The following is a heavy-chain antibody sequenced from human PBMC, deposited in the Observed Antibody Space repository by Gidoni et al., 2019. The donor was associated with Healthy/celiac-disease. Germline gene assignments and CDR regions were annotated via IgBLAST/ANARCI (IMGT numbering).Heavy chain of an antibody. CDR3: AKELGSYSSGWLFDY. D-gene: IGHD6-19*01. Sequence: QVQLVESGGGVVQPGSSLRLSFASSGFPFSRYGMHWVRQAPGKGLEWVAVISYDGSNKYYADSVKGRFTISRDNSKNTLYLQMNSLRAEDTAVYYCAKELGSYSSGWLFDYWGQGTLVTVSS. CDR2: ISYDGSNK. V-gene: IGHV3-30*18. J-gene: IGHJ4*02. CDR1: GFPFSRYG.